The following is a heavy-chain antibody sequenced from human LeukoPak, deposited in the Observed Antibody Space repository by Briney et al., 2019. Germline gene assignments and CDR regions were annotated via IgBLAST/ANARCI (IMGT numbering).Heavy chain of an antibody. V-gene: IGHV3-7*01. CDR1: GFTFSSYW. Sequence: HPGGSLRLSCAASGFTFSSYWMSWVRQAPGKGLEWVANIKQDGSEKYYVDSVKGRFTISRDNAKNSLYLQMNSLRAEDTAVYYCARDTYYYDSSGYPPLYYYYYYMDVWGKGTTVTVPS. CDR3: ARDTYYYDSSGYPPLYYYYYYMDV. J-gene: IGHJ6*03. D-gene: IGHD3-22*01. CDR2: IKQDGSEK.